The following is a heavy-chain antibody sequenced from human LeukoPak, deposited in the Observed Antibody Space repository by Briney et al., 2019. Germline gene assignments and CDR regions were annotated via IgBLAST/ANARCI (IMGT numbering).Heavy chain of an antibody. V-gene: IGHV4-34*01. J-gene: IGHJ5*02. D-gene: IGHD2-2*01. Sequence: SETLSLTCAVYGGSFSGYYWGRIRQPPGKGLEWIGEINHSGSTNYNPSLKSRVTISVDTSKNQFSLKLSSVTAADTAVYYCAGSVGIVVVPAGTNHWFDPWGQGTLVTVSS. CDR3: AGSVGIVVVPAGTNHWFDP. CDR2: INHSGST. CDR1: GGSFSGYY.